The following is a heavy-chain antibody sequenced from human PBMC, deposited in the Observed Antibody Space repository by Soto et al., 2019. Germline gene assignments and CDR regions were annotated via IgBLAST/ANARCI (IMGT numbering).Heavy chain of an antibody. D-gene: IGHD2-2*01. CDR1: GGTFSSYA. CDR2: IIPIFGTA. CDR3: ARAPPDSNIVVVPAAIADWFDP. V-gene: IGHV1-69*13. Sequence: SVKVSCKASGGTFSSYAISWVRQAPGQGLEWMGGIIPIFGTANYAQKFQGRVTITADESTSTAYMELSSLRSEDTAVYYCARAPPDSNIVVVPAAIADWFDPWGQRTLVTVSS. J-gene: IGHJ5*02.